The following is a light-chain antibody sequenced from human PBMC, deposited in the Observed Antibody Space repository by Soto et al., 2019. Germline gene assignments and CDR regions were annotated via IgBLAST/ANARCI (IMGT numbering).Light chain of an antibody. CDR1: QGISSA. Sequence: AIQLTQSPSSLPASVGDRVIISCRASQGISSALAWYQQKPGRAPRLLIYDASSLQSGVPSRFSGSGSGTDFTLTISSLQPEAFATYYCQQFHSYALTFGGGTKVEIK. CDR3: QQFHSYALT. J-gene: IGKJ4*01. CDR2: DAS. V-gene: IGKV1-13*02.